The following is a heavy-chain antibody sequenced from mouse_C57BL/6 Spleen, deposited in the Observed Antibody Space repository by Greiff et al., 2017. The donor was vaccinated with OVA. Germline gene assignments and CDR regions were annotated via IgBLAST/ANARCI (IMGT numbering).Heavy chain of an antibody. CDR2: IWSDGST. CDR3: ARHNSDYFDY. V-gene: IGHV2-6-1*01. CDR1: GFSLTSYG. D-gene: IGHD1-3*01. Sequence: QVQLKESGPGLVAPSQSLSITCTASGFSLTSYGVHWVRQPPGKGLEWLVVIWSDGSTTYNSALKSRLSISKDNSTSQVFLKMNSLQTDDTAMYYCARHNSDYFDYWGQGTTLTVSS. J-gene: IGHJ2*01.